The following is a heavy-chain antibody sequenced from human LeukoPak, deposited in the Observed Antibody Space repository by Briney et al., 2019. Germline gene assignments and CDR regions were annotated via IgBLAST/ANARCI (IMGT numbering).Heavy chain of an antibody. CDR3: ARDGVGGVHLGRFDP. V-gene: IGHV1-18*01. D-gene: IGHD7-27*01. J-gene: IGHJ5*02. CDR1: GYTFTKYD. CDR2: ISPYIGNT. Sequence: ASVKVSCKASGYTFTKYDIHWVRQAPGQRLERMGWISPYIGNTYYSQKLQGRVTMTTDTSTTTAYMELRSLRSDDTGVYYCARDGVGGVHLGRFDPWGQGTLVTVSS.